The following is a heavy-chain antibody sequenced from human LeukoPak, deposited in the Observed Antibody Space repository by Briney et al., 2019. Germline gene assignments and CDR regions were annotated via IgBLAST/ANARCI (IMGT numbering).Heavy chain of an antibody. Sequence: SETQSLTCAVSGGSFSGHYWNWIRQPPGKGLEWIGEINHGGSTNYNPSLKSRVTISVDTSQNQFSLRLSSVTAADTAVYYCARGRYVTTRGGAAAGFLDYWGQGTLVTVST. CDR2: INHGGST. D-gene: IGHD6-13*01. J-gene: IGHJ4*02. V-gene: IGHV4-34*01. CDR3: ARGRYVTTRGGAAAGFLDY. CDR1: GGSFSGHY.